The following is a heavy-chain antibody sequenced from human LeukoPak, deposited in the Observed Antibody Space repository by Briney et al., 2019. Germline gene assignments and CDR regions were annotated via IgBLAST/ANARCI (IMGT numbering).Heavy chain of an antibody. Sequence: GGSLRLSCAASGFTFSSYEMNWDRQAPGKGLEWVSYISSSGSTIYYADSVKGRFTISRDNAKNSLYLQMNSLRAEDTAVYYCARGGLLGDAFDIWGQGTMVTVSS. CDR2: ISSSGSTI. V-gene: IGHV3-48*03. CDR1: GFTFSSYE. CDR3: ARGGLLGDAFDI. D-gene: IGHD5-18*01. J-gene: IGHJ3*02.